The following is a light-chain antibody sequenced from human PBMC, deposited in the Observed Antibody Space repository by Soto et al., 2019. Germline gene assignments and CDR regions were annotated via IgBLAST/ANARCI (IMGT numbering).Light chain of an antibody. V-gene: IGKV1-27*01. CDR1: QGISNF. J-gene: IGKJ1*01. Sequence: DIQLTQSPASLSASVGDRVTITCRASQGISNFVAWYQQKPGESPKLLIYAASTLQSGAPSRFSGRGSGTHFTLSISNLQPEDVGTFYCQKYNSAPPTFGHGTRVEI. CDR3: QKYNSAPPT. CDR2: AAS.